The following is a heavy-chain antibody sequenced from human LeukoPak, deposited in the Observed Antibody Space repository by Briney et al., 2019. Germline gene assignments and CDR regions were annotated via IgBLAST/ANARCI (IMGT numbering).Heavy chain of an antibody. V-gene: IGHV4-59*01. CDR3: ARDLRSGSYYRYYYYMDV. CDR1: GGSFSGYY. D-gene: IGHD1-26*01. J-gene: IGHJ6*03. Sequence: PSETLSLTCAVYGGSFSGYYWSWIRQPPGKGLEWIGYIYYSGSTSYNPSLKSRVTISVDTSKNQFSLKLSSVTAADTAVYYCARDLRSGSYYRYYYYMDVWGKGTTVTVSS. CDR2: IYYSGST.